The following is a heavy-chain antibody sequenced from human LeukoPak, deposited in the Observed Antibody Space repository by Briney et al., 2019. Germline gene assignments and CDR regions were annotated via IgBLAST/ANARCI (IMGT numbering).Heavy chain of an antibody. CDR2: IRGSGVGT. V-gene: IGHV3-23*01. Sequence: GGSLRLSCEASGFPFSHYAMTWVRQAPGKGLEWVSSIRGSGVGTSYAASVKGRFTMTRDNSKSTLYLQMNSLRAGDTAVYYCGRDPNGDYVGAFEFWGQGTLVTVSS. D-gene: IGHD4-17*01. CDR1: GFPFSHYA. CDR3: GRDPNGDYVGAFEF. J-gene: IGHJ3*01.